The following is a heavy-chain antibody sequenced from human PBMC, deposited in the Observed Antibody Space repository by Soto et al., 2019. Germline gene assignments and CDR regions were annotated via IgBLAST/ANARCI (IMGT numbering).Heavy chain of an antibody. CDR2: IYYSGST. D-gene: IGHD2-2*02. J-gene: IGHJ5*02. CDR1: GGSISRSTYY. Sequence: SETLSLTCTVSGGSISRSTYYWGWIRQPPGKGLEWIGSIYYSGSTYYRPSLKSRVTISVDTSKNQFSLRLSSVTAADTAVYYCARQVPAAIRLGWFDPWGQGTLVTVSS. V-gene: IGHV4-39*01. CDR3: ARQVPAAIRLGWFDP.